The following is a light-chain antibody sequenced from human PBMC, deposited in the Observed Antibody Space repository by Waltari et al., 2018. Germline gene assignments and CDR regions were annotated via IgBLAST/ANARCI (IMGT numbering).Light chain of an antibody. Sequence: QSVLTQPPSVSGAPGQRVAISCTGGSPNIGAAYDVHWYQQIPRTAPKLLSYGNNNRPSGVPDRFFGSTYGTSASLAITGLQAEDEADYYCQSYDTSLSVVFGGGTKLTVL. J-gene: IGLJ3*02. CDR1: SPNIGAAYD. V-gene: IGLV1-40*01. CDR3: QSYDTSLSVV. CDR2: GNN.